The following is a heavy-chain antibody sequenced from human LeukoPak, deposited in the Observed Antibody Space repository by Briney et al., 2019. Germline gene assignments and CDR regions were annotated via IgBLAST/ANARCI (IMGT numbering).Heavy chain of an antibody. V-gene: IGHV4-34*01. CDR2: INHSGST. Sequence: SETLSLTCTVSGVSISSYYWSWIRQPPGKGLEWIGEINHSGSTNYNPSLKSRVTISVDTSKNQFSLKLSSVPAADTAVYYCARGQSHGLRLFGELLGRGVYFDYWGQGTLVTVSS. CDR3: ARGQSHGLRLFGELLGRGVYFDY. D-gene: IGHD3-10*01. J-gene: IGHJ4*02. CDR1: GVSISSYY.